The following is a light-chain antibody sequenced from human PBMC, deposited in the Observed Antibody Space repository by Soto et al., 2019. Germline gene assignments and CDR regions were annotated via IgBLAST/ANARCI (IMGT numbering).Light chain of an antibody. CDR3: QHYNNWPLP. J-gene: IGKJ4*01. V-gene: IGKV3-15*01. CDR2: GAS. CDR1: QSVSSN. Sequence: EIVMTQSPATLSVSPGERATLSCRASQSVSSNLAWYQQKPGQAPRLLIYGASTRATGIPARFSGSGSGTEFTLTISSLQSEDFAVSYCQHYNNWPLPFGGGSKVEIK.